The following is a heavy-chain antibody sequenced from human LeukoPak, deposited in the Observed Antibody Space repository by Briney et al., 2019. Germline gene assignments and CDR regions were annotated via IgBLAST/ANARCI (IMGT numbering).Heavy chain of an antibody. CDR2: ISSAGVTI. CDR1: GFRFSDYY. CDR3: ARVSSSSWWALDY. Sequence: GGSLRLSCAASGFRFSDYYMTWIRQAPGKGLEWVSYISSAGVTIHYADSVKGRFTISRDNAKNTLYLQMNSLRAEDTAVYYCARVSSSSWWALDYWGQGTLVTVSS. J-gene: IGHJ4*02. D-gene: IGHD6-13*01. V-gene: IGHV3-11*04.